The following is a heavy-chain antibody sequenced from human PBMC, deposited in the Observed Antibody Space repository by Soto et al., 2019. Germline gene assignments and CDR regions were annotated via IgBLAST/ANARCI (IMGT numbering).Heavy chain of an antibody. CDR2: ISSSSSTI. V-gene: IGHV3-48*02. CDR3: AREGVFWSGYPVDY. Sequence: EVQLVESGGGLVQPGGSLRLSCAASGFTFSNYSMNWVRQAPGKGLEWVSYISSSSSTIYYADSVKGRFTISRDNAKNSLYLQMNSLRDEDTAVYYCAREGVFWSGYPVDYWGQGTLVTVSS. D-gene: IGHD3-3*01. CDR1: GFTFSNYS. J-gene: IGHJ4*02.